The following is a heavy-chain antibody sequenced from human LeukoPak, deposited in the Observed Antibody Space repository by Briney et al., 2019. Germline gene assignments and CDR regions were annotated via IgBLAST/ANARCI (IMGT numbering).Heavy chain of an antibody. D-gene: IGHD4-11*01. V-gene: IGHV3-66*01. J-gene: IGHJ5*01. CDR2: ISRSDIL. CDR1: GFTVDGNY. Sequence: GGSLRLSCAASGFTVDGNYVNWVRQAPGKGLEWVSRISRSDILYYADSVKGRFTISRDNSRGTLYLQMNSLRAEDTATYYRARANYSDYGGGFDCWGRGTLVTVSS. CDR3: ARANYSDYGGGFDC.